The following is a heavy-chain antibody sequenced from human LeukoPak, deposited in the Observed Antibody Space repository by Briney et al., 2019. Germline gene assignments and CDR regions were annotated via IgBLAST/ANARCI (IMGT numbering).Heavy chain of an antibody. V-gene: IGHV1-2*02. D-gene: IGHD3-10*01. CDR2: INPNSGGT. CDR3: ARNIWFGESADAFDI. CDR1: GYTFTGYY. J-gene: IGHJ3*02. Sequence: GASVKVSCKASGYTFTGYYMHWVRQAPGQGLEWMGWINPNSGGTNYAQKFQGRVTMTRDKSIRTAYMELSRLTSEDTAVYYCARNIWFGESADAFDIWGQGTMVTVSS.